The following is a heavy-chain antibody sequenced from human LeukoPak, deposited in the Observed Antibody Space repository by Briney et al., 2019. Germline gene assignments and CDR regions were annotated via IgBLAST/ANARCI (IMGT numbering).Heavy chain of an antibody. Sequence: ASVKVSCKASGYTFTRYHIHWVRQAPGQGLEWMGVINPSGGPATYAQKFQGRVTLTRDASTTTVYMEVNSLRSDDTAVYYCAREAIFGXVREYYFDLWGQGTLVTV. V-gene: IGHV1-46*01. CDR2: INPSGGPA. CDR1: GYTFTRYH. D-gene: IGHD3-3*01. CDR3: AREAIFGXVREYYFDL. J-gene: IGHJ4*02.